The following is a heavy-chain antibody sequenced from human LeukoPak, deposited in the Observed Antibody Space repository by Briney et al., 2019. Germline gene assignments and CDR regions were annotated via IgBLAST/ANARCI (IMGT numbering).Heavy chain of an antibody. J-gene: IGHJ5*02. V-gene: IGHV3-7*01. Sequence: PGGSLRLSCAASGFTLRSSWMTWVRQAPGKGLEWVANIKQDESKRYYVDSVKGRFTISRDNAKNSLYLQINSLSAEDTAVYYCARDASLYCSGNDCYWAFDRWGQGTLVTVSS. D-gene: IGHD2-15*01. CDR1: GFTLRSSW. CDR2: IKQDESKR. CDR3: ARDASLYCSGNDCYWAFDR.